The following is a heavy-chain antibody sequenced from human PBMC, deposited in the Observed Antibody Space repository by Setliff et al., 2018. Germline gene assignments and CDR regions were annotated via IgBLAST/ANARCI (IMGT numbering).Heavy chain of an antibody. CDR1: GLSYSNDW. CDR3: ARDVFDFRTGQADP. J-gene: IGHJ5*02. D-gene: IGHD3-3*01. CDR2: INPHGSEK. Sequence: PGGSLRLSCTASGLSYSNDWVSWVRQAPGKGLEWLASINPHGSEKYYADSVKGRFTISRDNAKNSLSLQMNGLRAEDTSVYYCARDVFDFRTGQADPWGQGTLVTVSS. V-gene: IGHV3-7*01.